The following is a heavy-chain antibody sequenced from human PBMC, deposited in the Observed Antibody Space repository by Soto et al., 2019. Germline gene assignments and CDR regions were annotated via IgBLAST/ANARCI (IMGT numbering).Heavy chain of an antibody. D-gene: IGHD6-19*01. CDR2: IYDSGST. V-gene: IGHV4-39*01. CDR3: ARHQPPYSSGWYFFDY. Sequence: PSEPLSLTCTVSGGSISSSNYYWGWIRQPPGKGLEWIGSIYDSGSTYYNTSPKSRVTISVDTSKNQISLRLTSVTAADTAVYYCARHQPPYSSGWYFFDYWGQGALVTVSS. CDR1: GGSISSSNYY. J-gene: IGHJ4*02.